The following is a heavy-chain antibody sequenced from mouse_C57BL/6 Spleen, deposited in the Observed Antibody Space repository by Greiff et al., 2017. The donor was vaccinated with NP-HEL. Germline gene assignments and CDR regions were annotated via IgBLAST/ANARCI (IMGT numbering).Heavy chain of an antibody. CDR3: ARDPNDYGSSYDYWYFDV. Sequence: QVQLKQPGAELVKPGASVTLSCKASGYTFTSYWMHWVKQRPGQGLEWIGMIHPNSGSTNYNEKFKSKATLTVDKSSSTAYMQLSSLTSEDSAVYYCARDPNDYGSSYDYWYFDVWGTGTTVTVSS. CDR1: GYTFTSYW. D-gene: IGHD1-1*01. V-gene: IGHV1-64*01. CDR2: IHPNSGST. J-gene: IGHJ1*03.